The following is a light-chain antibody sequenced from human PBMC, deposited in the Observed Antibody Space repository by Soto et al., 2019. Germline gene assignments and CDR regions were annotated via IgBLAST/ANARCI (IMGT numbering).Light chain of an antibody. CDR1: NIGSKS. Sequence: SYELTQPPSVSVAPGQTARITCGGTNIGSKSVHWYQQKPGQAPVLVVYDDYDRPSGIPERFSDSNSGITATLTISRVEAGDEADYYCQVWASSSDHYVFGTGTKATVL. CDR3: QVWASSSDHYV. J-gene: IGLJ1*01. CDR2: DDY. V-gene: IGLV3-21*02.